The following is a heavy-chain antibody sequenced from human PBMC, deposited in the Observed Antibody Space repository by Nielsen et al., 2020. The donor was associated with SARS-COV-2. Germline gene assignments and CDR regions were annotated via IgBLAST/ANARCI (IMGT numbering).Heavy chain of an antibody. Sequence: GESLKISCVVSGFTISTYGMSWVRQAPGKGLEWVSAISSSTYYADSVKGRFTVSRDNSKNTLYLQMNSLRAEDTVVYYCAKRSGYTSGWYGDYWGQGTLVTVSS. CDR1: GFTISTYG. J-gene: IGHJ4*02. CDR3: AKRSGYTSGWYGDY. V-gene: IGHV3-23*01. CDR2: ISSST. D-gene: IGHD6-19*01.